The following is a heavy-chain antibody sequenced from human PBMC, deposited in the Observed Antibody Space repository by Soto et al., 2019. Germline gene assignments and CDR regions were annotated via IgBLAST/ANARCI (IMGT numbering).Heavy chain of an antibody. V-gene: IGHV3-33*08. D-gene: IGHD2-21*02. CDR3: ARDRTASPFDY. CDR1: GFAFNVYG. CDR2: IWFDGSNE. Sequence: QPGGSLRLSCAASGFAFNVYGMHWVRQAPGKGLEWVAIIWFDGSNEHYADSVRGRFTISRDNSKNTLFLQMNSLRVEDTAVYYCARDRTASPFDYWGQGALVTVSS. J-gene: IGHJ4*02.